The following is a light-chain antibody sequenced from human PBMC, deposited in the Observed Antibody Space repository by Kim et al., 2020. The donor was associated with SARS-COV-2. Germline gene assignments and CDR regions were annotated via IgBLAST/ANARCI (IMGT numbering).Light chain of an antibody. J-gene: IGKJ5*01. CDR1: QGISSY. CDR2: SAS. Sequence: IQLTQSPSSLSASVGDRVTITCRASQGISSYLAWYQQKPGKAPTLLIYSASTLQSGVPSRFSGSGSGTDFTLTISSLQAGDFETYYDQQRNSYPITFGQGKPPDI. CDR3: QQRNSYPIT. V-gene: IGKV1-9*01.